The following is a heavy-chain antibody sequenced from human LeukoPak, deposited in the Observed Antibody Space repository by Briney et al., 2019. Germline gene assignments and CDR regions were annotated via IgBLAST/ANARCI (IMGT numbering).Heavy chain of an antibody. V-gene: IGHV1-2*02. Sequence: ASVKVSCKASGYTFTGYYMHWVRQAPGQGLEWTGWINPNSGGTNYAQKFQGRVTMTRDTSISTAYMELSRLRSDDTAVYYCARDQKDIVVVPAAIWGQGTLVTVSS. CDR1: GYTFTGYY. J-gene: IGHJ4*02. D-gene: IGHD2-2*01. CDR2: INPNSGGT. CDR3: ARDQKDIVVVPAAI.